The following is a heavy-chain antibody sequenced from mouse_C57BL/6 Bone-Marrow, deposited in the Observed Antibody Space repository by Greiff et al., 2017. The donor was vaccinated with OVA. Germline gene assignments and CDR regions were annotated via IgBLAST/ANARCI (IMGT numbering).Heavy chain of an antibody. V-gene: IGHV6-3*01. J-gene: IGHJ3*01. CDR3: TGDLITTVVATPFAY. D-gene: IGHD1-1*01. CDR2: IRLKSDNYAT. CDR1: GFTFSNYW. Sequence: EVKLMESGGGLVQPGGSMKLSCVASGFTFSNYWMNWVRQSPEKGLEWVAQIRLKSDNYATHYSESVKGRFTISRDDSKSSVYLQMNNLRAEDTGIYYCTGDLITTVVATPFAYWGQGTLVTVSA.